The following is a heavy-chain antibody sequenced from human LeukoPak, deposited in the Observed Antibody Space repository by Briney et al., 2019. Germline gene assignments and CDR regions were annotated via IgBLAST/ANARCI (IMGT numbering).Heavy chain of an antibody. CDR3: ARGDRSTMATLDY. V-gene: IGHV3-48*03. CDR1: GFIISNYE. CDR2: ITGSVSIV. J-gene: IGHJ4*02. Sequence: PGGSLRLSCAASGFIISNYEMNWVRQAPGKGLEWISYITGSVSIVYYADSVKGRFTIYRDNAKKSLYLQMNSLRAEDTALYYCARGDRSTMATLDYWGQGTLVTVSS. D-gene: IGHD3-10*01.